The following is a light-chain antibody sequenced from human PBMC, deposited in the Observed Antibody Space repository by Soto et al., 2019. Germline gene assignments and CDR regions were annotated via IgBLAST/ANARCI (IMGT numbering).Light chain of an antibody. J-gene: IGKJ5*01. CDR1: QGVSGW. Sequence: DSLMTQSQYFVSASVGDRVTIAWRASQGVSGWLAWYQQNPGEAPRLLIYFASSFQHGVPLRFSGSGTGTESDFTITSLQPEDCEPYCCQLANYFRNTFAQGTRVEI. CDR3: QLANYFRNT. V-gene: IGKV1-12*01. CDR2: FAS.